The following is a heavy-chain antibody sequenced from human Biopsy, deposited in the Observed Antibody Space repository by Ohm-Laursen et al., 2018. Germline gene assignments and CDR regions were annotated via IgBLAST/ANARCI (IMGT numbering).Heavy chain of an antibody. CDR2: IRPLNGDT. Sequence: ASVKASCKTSGYIFISYSINWVRQAPGQGLEWMGWIRPLNGDTKYGQKFQDRVTMTTDTSTSTVYMELTSLRSDDTAVYYCARGEVTFGELIVSLDSWGQGTLVTVSS. V-gene: IGHV1-18*01. CDR3: ARGEVTFGELIVSLDS. J-gene: IGHJ4*02. CDR1: GYIFISYS. D-gene: IGHD3-16*02.